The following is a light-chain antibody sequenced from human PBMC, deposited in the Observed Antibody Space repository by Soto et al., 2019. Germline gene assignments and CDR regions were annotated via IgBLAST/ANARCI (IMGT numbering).Light chain of an antibody. CDR1: QSVGRNY. CDR2: GAS. J-gene: IGKJ5*01. V-gene: IGKV3-20*01. CDR3: QQYHTWPPIT. Sequence: ENVLTQSPGTLSLSPGERATLSCRASQSVGRNYLAWFQQKSGQAPRLVIYGASSRAAGIPARFSGSGSGTDFTLSISSLQPGDVGIYSCQQYHTWPPITFGQGTRLEIK.